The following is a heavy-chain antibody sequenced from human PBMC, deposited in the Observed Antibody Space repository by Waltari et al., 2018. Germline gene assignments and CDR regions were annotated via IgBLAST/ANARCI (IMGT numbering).Heavy chain of an antibody. D-gene: IGHD5-18*01. CDR2: ISWNRGSI. J-gene: IGHJ3*02. CDR1: GFTFDDYA. V-gene: IGHV3-9*01. Sequence: EVQLVESGGGLVQPGRSLRLSCAASGFTFDDYAMHWVRHAPGKGLEGVSGISWNRGSIGYADSVKGRFTISRDNAKNSLYLQMNSLRAEDTALYYCAKVKVDTAMLHAFDIWGQGTMVTVSS. CDR3: AKVKVDTAMLHAFDI.